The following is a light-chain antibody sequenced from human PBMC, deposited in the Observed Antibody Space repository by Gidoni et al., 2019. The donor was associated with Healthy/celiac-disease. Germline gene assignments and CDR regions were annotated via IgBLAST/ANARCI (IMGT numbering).Light chain of an antibody. Sequence: DIVLTQAPGTLSLSPGERATLSCRASQSHSSSYLAWYQQKPGQAPRLLISGASSRATGIPDRFSGGGSGTDFTLTISSLEPEDVAVYYCQQYGSSTLTFGGGTKVEIK. CDR1: QSHSSSY. CDR3: QQYGSSTLT. CDR2: GAS. V-gene: IGKV3-20*01. J-gene: IGKJ4*01.